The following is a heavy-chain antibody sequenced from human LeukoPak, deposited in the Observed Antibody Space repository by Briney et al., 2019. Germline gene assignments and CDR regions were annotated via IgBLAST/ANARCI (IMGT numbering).Heavy chain of an antibody. V-gene: IGHV4-4*02. CDR3: ARIPNYDTAMVTVDY. Sequence: SETLSLTCAVSGGSISSSNWWSWVRQPPGKGLEWIGEIYHSGSTNYNPSLKSRVTISVDKSTNQFSLKLSSVTAADTAVYYCARIPNYDTAMVTVDYWGQGTLVTVSS. J-gene: IGHJ4*02. D-gene: IGHD5-18*01. CDR2: IYHSGST. CDR1: GGSISSSNW.